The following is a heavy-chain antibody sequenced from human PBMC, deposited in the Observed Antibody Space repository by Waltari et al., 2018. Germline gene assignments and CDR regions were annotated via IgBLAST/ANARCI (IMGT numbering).Heavy chain of an antibody. CDR2: IYYSGST. CDR3: AREVTVTVPFYFDY. D-gene: IGHD4-17*01. V-gene: IGHV4-39*07. Sequence: QLQLQESGPGLGKPSETLSLTCTVSGGSISSDNYYWGWIRQPPGKGLEWIGSIYYSGSTYHNPSLKSRVTIPVDTSKNQFSLRLSSVTAADTAVYYCAREVTVTVPFYFDYWGQGTLVTVSS. J-gene: IGHJ4*02. CDR1: GGSISSDNYY.